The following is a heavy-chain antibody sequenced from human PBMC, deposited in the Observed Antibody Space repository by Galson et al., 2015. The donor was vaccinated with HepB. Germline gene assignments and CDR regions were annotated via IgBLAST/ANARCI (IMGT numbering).Heavy chain of an antibody. CDR2: IRSKAYGGTT. CDR3: TRDTLSPREVVITTDY. D-gene: IGHD3-22*01. Sequence: SLRLSCAASGFTFGDYAMSWVRQAPGKGLEWVGFIRSKAYGGTTEYAASVKGRFTISRDDSKSIAYLQMNSLKTEDTAVYYCTRDTLSPREVVITTDYWGQGTLVTVSS. CDR1: GFTFGDYA. J-gene: IGHJ4*02. V-gene: IGHV3-49*04.